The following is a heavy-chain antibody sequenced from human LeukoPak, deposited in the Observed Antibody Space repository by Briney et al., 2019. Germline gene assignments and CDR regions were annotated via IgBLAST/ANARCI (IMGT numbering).Heavy chain of an antibody. D-gene: IGHD4-11*01. V-gene: IGHV5-51*01. CDR1: GYRFSTYW. CDR2: IYPDDSNI. CDR3: ARRSIYSPAAGFNL. J-gene: IGHJ5*02. Sequence: GESLKISCKGSGYRFSTYWIAWVRQMPGKGLEWMGIIYPDDSNISYSPSFQGQVTIPADKSTSTAYLQWSTLKASDTAKYYCARRSIYSPAAGFNLWGQGTLVTVSS.